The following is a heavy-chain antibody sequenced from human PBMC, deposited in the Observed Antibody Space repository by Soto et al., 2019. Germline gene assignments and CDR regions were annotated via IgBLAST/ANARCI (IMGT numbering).Heavy chain of an antibody. V-gene: IGHV3-23*01. J-gene: IGHJ4*02. Sequence: EVQLLESGGGWVQPGGSWRLSCAAAGFTFRINAMSWVRQAQGKGRNGVSAISGSGGSTYYADPVKGRFTISRDNSKNTLYLQMNSLRADDTAVYYCAKATRGGAATLIRDYWGQGTLVTVSS. CDR2: ISGSGGST. CDR3: AKATRGGAATLIRDY. D-gene: IGHD6-13*01. CDR1: GFTFRINA.